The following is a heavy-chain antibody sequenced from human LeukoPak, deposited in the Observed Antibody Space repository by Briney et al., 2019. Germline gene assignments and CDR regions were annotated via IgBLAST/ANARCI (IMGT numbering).Heavy chain of an antibody. D-gene: IGHD5-24*01. Sequence: ASVKVSCKASGYTFTGYYMHWVRQAPGQGLEWMGRLNPNSGVTNFAQRFQGRVTMTRDTSISTAYMELSSLRSDDTAVYYCARVAVGDGYNFSDYWGQGTLVTVSS. V-gene: IGHV1-2*06. CDR1: GYTFTGYY. CDR3: ARVAVGDGYNFSDY. CDR2: LNPNSGVT. J-gene: IGHJ4*02.